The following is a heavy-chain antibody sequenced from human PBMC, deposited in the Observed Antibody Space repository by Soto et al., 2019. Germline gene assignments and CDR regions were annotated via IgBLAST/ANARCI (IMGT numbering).Heavy chain of an antibody. CDR3: AREAYYDCWSGYSYYYYGMDV. CDR2: ISAYNGNT. D-gene: IGHD3-3*01. CDR1: GYTFTSYG. Sequence: ASVKVSCKASGYTFTSYGISWVRQAPGQGLEWMGWISAYNGNTNYAQKLQGRVTMTTDTSTSTAYMELRSLRSDDTAVYYCAREAYYDCWSGYSYYYYGMDVWGQGTTVTVSS. V-gene: IGHV1-18*01. J-gene: IGHJ6*02.